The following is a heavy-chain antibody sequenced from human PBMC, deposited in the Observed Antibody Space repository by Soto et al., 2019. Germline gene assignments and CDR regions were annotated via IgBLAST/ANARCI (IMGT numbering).Heavy chain of an antibody. V-gene: IGHV3-21*01. J-gene: IGHJ6*02. D-gene: IGHD6-19*01. CDR1: GVTFIEYG. CDR2: ISSSSSYI. CDR3: ARAPGYSSGWYFAGMDV. Sequence: GGSLRLSCEASGVTFIEYGVSWVRQAPGKGLEWVSSISSSSSYIYYADSVKGRFTISRDNAKNTLYLQMNSLRAEDTAVYYCARAPGYSSGWYFAGMDVWGQGTTVTVSS.